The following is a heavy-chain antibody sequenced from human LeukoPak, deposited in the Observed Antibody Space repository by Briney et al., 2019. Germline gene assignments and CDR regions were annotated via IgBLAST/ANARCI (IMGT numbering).Heavy chain of an antibody. V-gene: IGHV1-18*01. CDR2: ISAYNGNT. CDR3: ARDWIPNYDILTNYYYYYGMDV. CDR1: GYTFTSYG. J-gene: IGHJ6*02. D-gene: IGHD3-9*01. Sequence: ASVKVSCKASGYTFTSYGISWVRQAPGQGLEWMGWISAYNGNTNYAQELQGRVTMTTDTSTSTAYMELRSLGSDDTAVYYCARDWIPNYDILTNYYYYYGMDVWGQGSTVTVSS.